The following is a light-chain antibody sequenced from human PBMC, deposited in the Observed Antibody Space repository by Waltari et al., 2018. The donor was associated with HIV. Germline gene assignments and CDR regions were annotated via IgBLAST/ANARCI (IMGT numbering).Light chain of an antibody. CDR1: QDIDQW. V-gene: IGKV1-5*03. CDR3: QQYSTHYA. CDR2: MTS. Sequence: IQMTQSPSNLSASVGDTVILTCRASQDIDQWLAWYHQKPGRAPKLLISMTSVLESGVPSRFRGRGSGTTFTLTITGLQPDDIGTYFCQQYSTHYAFGQGTRVE. J-gene: IGKJ2*01.